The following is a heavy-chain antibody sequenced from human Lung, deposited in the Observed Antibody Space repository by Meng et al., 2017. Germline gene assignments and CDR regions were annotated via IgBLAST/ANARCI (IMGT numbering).Heavy chain of an antibody. J-gene: IGHJ6*02. CDR2: INTYNGDT. V-gene: IGHV1-18*01. D-gene: IGHD2-15*01. Sequence: QVQLVQSGAEVKKPGASVKVSCTASGYTVPSYGISWVRQAPGQGLEWMGWINTYNGDTKYAEKVQGRVTMTTDTSTSTVYMDLRNLRSDDTAVYYCGRDDIVVVVAPEAYGMDVWGQGTTVTVSS. CDR3: GRDDIVVVVAPEAYGMDV. CDR1: GYTVPSYG.